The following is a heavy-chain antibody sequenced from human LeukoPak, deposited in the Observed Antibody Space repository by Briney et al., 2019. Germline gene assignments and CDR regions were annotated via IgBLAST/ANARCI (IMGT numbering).Heavy chain of an antibody. Sequence: GGSLRLSCAASGLTFSSYSMNWVRQAPGKGLEWVSCISSSSRSYIYYADSVKGRFTISRDNAKNSLYLQMNSLRAEDTAVYYCARDGAYDSRGDYWGQGTLVTVSS. D-gene: IGHD5-12*01. CDR2: ISSSSRSYI. V-gene: IGHV3-21*01. CDR3: ARDGAYDSRGDY. CDR1: GLTFSSYS. J-gene: IGHJ4*02.